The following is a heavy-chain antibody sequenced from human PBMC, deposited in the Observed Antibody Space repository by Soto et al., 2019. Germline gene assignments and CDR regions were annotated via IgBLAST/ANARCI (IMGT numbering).Heavy chain of an antibody. J-gene: IGHJ6*02. V-gene: IGHV3-23*01. CDR3: AKDQRRITIFGVVIPPNYYGMDV. CDR1: GFTFSSYA. D-gene: IGHD3-3*01. CDR2: ISGSGGST. Sequence: GGSLRLSXAASGFTFSSYAMSWVRQAPGKGLEWVSAISGSGGSTYYADSVKGRFTISRDNSKNTLYLQMNSLRAEDTAVYYCAKDQRRITIFGVVIPPNYYGMDVWGQGTTVTVSS.